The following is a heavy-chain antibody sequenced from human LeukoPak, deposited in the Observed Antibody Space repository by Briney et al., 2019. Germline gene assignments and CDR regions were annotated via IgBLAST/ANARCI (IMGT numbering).Heavy chain of an antibody. CDR2: ISGSGGST. J-gene: IGHJ4*02. V-gene: IGHV3-23*01. CDR1: GFTFSSYA. D-gene: IGHD3-22*01. Sequence: GSQRLSCAASGFTFSSYAMSWVRQAPGKGLEWVSAISGSGGSTYYADSVKGRFTISRDNSKNTLYLQMNSLRAEDTAVYYCAKVVNYYDSSGYYDDWGQGTLVTVSS. CDR3: AKVVNYYDSSGYYDD.